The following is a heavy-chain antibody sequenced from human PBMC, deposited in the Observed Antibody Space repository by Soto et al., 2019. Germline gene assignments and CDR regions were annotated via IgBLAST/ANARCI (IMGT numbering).Heavy chain of an antibody. CDR3: ARVGLGGSIDY. CDR1: GGSISSGGYY. CDR2: IYYSGST. J-gene: IGHJ4*02. D-gene: IGHD5-12*01. Sequence: PSETLSLTCTVSGGSISSGGYYWSWIRQHPGKGLEWIGYIYYSGSTYYNPSLKSRVTISVDTSKNQFSLKLSSVTAADTAVYYCARVGLGGSIDYWGQGTLVTVSS. V-gene: IGHV4-31*03.